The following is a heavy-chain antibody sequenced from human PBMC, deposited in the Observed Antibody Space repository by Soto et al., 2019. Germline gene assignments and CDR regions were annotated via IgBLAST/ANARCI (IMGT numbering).Heavy chain of an antibody. Sequence: GASVKVSCKASGFTFTSSAVQWVRQARGQRVEWIGWIGVGSGNRHYAQKFQERVTITRDMSTNTAYMELSSLRSEDTAVYYCAALGVNFDHWGQGTLVTAPQ. CDR3: AALGVNFDH. J-gene: IGHJ4*02. V-gene: IGHV1-58*01. CDR2: IGVGSGNR. CDR1: GFTFTSSA. D-gene: IGHD2-8*01.